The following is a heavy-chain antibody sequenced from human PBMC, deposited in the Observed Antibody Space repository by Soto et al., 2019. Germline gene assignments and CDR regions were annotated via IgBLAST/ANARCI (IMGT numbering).Heavy chain of an antibody. V-gene: IGHV1-46*01. D-gene: IGHD2-8*01. Sequence: QVQLVQSGAEVKKPGASVKISCKASGYTFTNYYMHWVRQAPGQGLEWMGIINPSGGSTNYAQKLQGRVAMTRDTSTSTVNMELNSLRSEDTAVYYCARPPYPGCINAVCYPLDYWGQGTLVTVSS. CDR1: GYTFTNYY. CDR3: ARPPYPGCINAVCYPLDY. J-gene: IGHJ4*02. CDR2: INPSGGST.